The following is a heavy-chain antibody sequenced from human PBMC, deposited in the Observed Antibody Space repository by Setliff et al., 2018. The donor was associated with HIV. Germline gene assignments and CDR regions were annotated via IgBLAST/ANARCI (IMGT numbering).Heavy chain of an antibody. J-gene: IGHJ2*01. D-gene: IGHD3-9*01. CDR1: GYIFTNYW. Sequence: GASLKISCKSSGYIFTNYWIGWVRQMPGKALEWMGIIYPGDSETKYSPSSEGQVTISADKSISTAYLQWSSLKASDTAMYYCASSDYDVLTGFWYFDLWGRGTLVTVSS. V-gene: IGHV5-51*01. CDR3: ASSDYDVLTGFWYFDL. CDR2: IYPGDSET.